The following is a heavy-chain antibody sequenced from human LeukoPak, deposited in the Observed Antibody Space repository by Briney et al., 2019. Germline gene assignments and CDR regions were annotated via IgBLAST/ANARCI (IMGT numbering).Heavy chain of an antibody. D-gene: IGHD3-3*01. CDR3: ARDLGDYYDFWSGYQMGAFDI. Sequence: SETLSLTCTVSGGSISSYYWSWIRQPAGKGLEWIGRIYTSGSTNYNPSLKSRVSMSVDTSKNQFSLKLSSVTAADTAVYYCARDLGDYYDFWSGYQMGAFDIWGQGTMVTVSS. CDR2: IYTSGST. CDR1: GGSISSYY. J-gene: IGHJ3*02. V-gene: IGHV4-4*07.